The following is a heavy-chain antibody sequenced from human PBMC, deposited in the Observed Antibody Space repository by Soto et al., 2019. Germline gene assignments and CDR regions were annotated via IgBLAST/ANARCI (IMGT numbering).Heavy chain of an antibody. Sequence: QVQLQESGPGLVKPSQTLSLTCTVSGGSISSGGYYWSWIRQHPGKGLECIGYIYYSGSTYYNPSLKRRVSVPVDTAENQCSLRLGSVAAADAGVYYCAGAWGGYFDFWGQGTLGTVSS. V-gene: IGHV4-31*03. J-gene: IGHJ4*02. CDR2: IYYSGST. CDR3: AGAWGGYFDF. D-gene: IGHD3-16*01. CDR1: GGSISSGGYY.